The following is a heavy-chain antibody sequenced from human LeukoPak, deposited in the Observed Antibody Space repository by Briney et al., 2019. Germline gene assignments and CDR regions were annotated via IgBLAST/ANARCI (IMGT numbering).Heavy chain of an antibody. CDR1: GFTFSTNS. J-gene: IGHJ5*02. D-gene: IGHD1-26*01. CDR2: ITSNGGST. CDR3: VTVGMTSIWSYLRFDP. Sequence: GGSLRLSCSGSGFTFSTNSMHWVRQAPGKGLEFVSAITSNGGSTYYADSVKGRFTISRDNSKNTLYLQMSSLRAEDTAVYYCVTVGMTSIWSYLRFDPRGQGTLVSVSS. V-gene: IGHV3-64D*08.